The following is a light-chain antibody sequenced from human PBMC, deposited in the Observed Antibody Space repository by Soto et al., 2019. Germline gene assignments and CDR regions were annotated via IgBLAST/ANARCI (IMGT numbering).Light chain of an antibody. CDR3: QQYYTAPYT. V-gene: IGKV4-1*01. J-gene: IGKJ2*01. CDR1: QRVLNTANNKNY. CDR2: WAS. Sequence: DIVMTQSPDSLAVSLGERATINCKSSQRVLNTANNKNYLAWYQQKPGQPPKLLIYWASTRESGVPDRSSGSGSGTDFTLTISSLQAEDVAVYYCQQYYTAPYTFGKGTKLEIK.